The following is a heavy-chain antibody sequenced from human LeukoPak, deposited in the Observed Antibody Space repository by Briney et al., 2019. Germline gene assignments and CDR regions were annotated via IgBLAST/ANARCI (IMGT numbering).Heavy chain of an antibody. CDR3: AKDPNRDYYDSTAYYVDD. D-gene: IGHD3-22*01. CDR1: GFTYSSYG. J-gene: IGHJ4*02. V-gene: IGHV3-23*01. CDR2: ISGSGGGT. Sequence: GGSLRLSCAASGFTYSSYGMSWVREARGKGLEWVSAISGSGGGTYYADSVKGRFTISRDNAKNTLYLQMNSLRAEDTAVYYCAKDPNRDYYDSTAYYVDDWGQGTLVTVSS.